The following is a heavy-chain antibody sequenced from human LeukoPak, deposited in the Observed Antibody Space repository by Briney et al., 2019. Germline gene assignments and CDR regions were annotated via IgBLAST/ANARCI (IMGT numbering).Heavy chain of an antibody. CDR1: GYSFTSYC. CDR3: GMSGDRVPLQDDVFDV. Sequence: GESLKISCKVSGYSFTSYCIGWVRQMPGKGLEWMGIIYPGDSGPTYSPSFQGQVTISVDKSISTAYLQWSSLQASDTTMYYCGMSGDRVPLQDDVFDVWGQGTMVTVST. D-gene: IGHD1-26*01. CDR2: IYPGDSGP. V-gene: IGHV5-51*01. J-gene: IGHJ3*01.